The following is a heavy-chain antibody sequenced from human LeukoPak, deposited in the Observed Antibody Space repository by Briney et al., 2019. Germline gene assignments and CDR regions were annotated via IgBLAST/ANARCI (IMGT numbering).Heavy chain of an antibody. V-gene: IGHV3-23*01. J-gene: IGHJ4*02. CDR1: GSTFSSYA. D-gene: IGHD2-8*01. Sequence: PGGSLRLSCAASGSTFSSYAMSWVRQAPGKGLEWVSAISGSGGSTYCADSVKGRFTISRDNSKNTLYLQVNSLRAEDTAVYYCAATNGALGDYFDYWGQGTLVTVSS. CDR2: ISGSGGST. CDR3: AATNGALGDYFDY.